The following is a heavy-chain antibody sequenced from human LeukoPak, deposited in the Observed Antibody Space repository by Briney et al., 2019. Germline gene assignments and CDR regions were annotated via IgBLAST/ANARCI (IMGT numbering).Heavy chain of an antibody. CDR3: ARDTSGPWYDYVWGSYRYYGMDV. V-gene: IGHV3-53*01. CDR1: GFTFSTYG. D-gene: IGHD3-16*02. Sequence: PGGSLRLSCAASGFTFSTYGMSWVRQAPGKGLEWVSVIYSGGSTYYADSVKGRFTISRDNSKNTLYLQMSSLRAEDTAVYYCARDTSGPWYDYVWGSYRYYGMDVWGQGTTVTVSS. J-gene: IGHJ6*02. CDR2: IYSGGST.